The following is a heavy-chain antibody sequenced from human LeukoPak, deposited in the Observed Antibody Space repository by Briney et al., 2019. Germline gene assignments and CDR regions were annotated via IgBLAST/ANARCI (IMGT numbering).Heavy chain of an antibody. J-gene: IGHJ4*02. CDR2: ISDGGSRT. CDR3: AKDARRSSGWYFFDH. D-gene: IGHD6-19*01. V-gene: IGHV3-23*01. CDR1: GFVFSSQD. Sequence: GGSLRLSCAASGFVFSSQDMGWVRQAPGKGLEWVSAISDGGSRTYYADSVKGRFTISRDNSKNTLHLQMNSLRAEDTAVYYCAKDARRSSGWYFFDHWGQGTLVTVPS.